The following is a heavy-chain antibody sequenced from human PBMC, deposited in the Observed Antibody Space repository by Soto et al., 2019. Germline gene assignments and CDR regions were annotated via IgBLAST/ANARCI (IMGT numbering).Heavy chain of an antibody. D-gene: IGHD5-12*01. J-gene: IGHJ4*02. Sequence: QVQLVESGGGVVQPGRSLRLSCAASGFTFSSYAMHWVRQAPGKGLEWVAVISYDGSNKYYADSVKGRFTISRDNSKNTLYLQMNSLRAEDTAVYYCARALEDSGYDYSFDYWGQGTLVTVSS. CDR3: ARALEDSGYDYSFDY. CDR2: ISYDGSNK. CDR1: GFTFSSYA. V-gene: IGHV3-30-3*01.